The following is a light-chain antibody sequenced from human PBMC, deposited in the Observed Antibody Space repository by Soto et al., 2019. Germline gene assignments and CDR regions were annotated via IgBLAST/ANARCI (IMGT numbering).Light chain of an antibody. Sequence: EIVLTQSPGTLSLSPGERATLSCRASQSVSSTYLAWYQQKPGQAPRLLIYGASRRATGSPDRFSDSGSGTDFTLTISRLEPEDFAVYYCQHYGSSPRAFGQGTKLEIK. CDR2: GAS. J-gene: IGKJ2*01. V-gene: IGKV3-20*01. CDR3: QHYGSSPRA. CDR1: QSVSSTY.